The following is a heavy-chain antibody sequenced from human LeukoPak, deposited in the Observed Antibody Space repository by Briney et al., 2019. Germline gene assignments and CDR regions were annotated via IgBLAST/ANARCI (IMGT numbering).Heavy chain of an antibody. CDR2: ISVYNGNT. CDR3: ARDPRDIVVVPAVINFDY. Sequence: ASVKVSCKASGYTFTSYGISWVRQAPGQGLEWMGWISVYNGNTNYAQKLQGRVTMTTDTSTSTAYMEQRSLRSDDTAVYYCARDPRDIVVVPAVINFDYWGQGTLVTVSS. D-gene: IGHD2-2*01. J-gene: IGHJ4*02. V-gene: IGHV1-18*04. CDR1: GYTFTSYG.